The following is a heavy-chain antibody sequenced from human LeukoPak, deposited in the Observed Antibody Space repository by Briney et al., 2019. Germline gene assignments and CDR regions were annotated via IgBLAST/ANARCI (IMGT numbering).Heavy chain of an antibody. D-gene: IGHD5-24*01. Sequence: WASVKVSCKASGGTFSSYAISWVRQAPGQGLEWMGGIIPIFGTANYAQKFQGRVTITTDESTSTAYMELSSLRSEDTAVYYCARESASPCPRTKEMATICAYDIWGQGTMVTVSS. J-gene: IGHJ3*02. CDR1: GGTFSSYA. CDR3: ARESASPCPRTKEMATICAYDI. CDR2: IIPIFGTA. V-gene: IGHV1-69*05.